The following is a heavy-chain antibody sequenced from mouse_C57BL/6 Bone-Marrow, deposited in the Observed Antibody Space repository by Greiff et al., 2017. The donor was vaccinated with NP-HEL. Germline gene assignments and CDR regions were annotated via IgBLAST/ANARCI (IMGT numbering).Heavy chain of an antibody. J-gene: IGHJ4*01. D-gene: IGHD1-1*01. CDR2: IHPNSGST. CDR1: GYTFTSYW. Sequence: QVQLQQPGAELVKPGASVKLSCTASGYTFTSYWMHWVKQRPGQGLEWIGMIHPNSGSTNYNEKFKSQATLTVDKSSSTAYMQLSSLTSEDSAVYYGARGGTTGVARYAMDYWGQGTSVTVSS. CDR3: ARGGTTGVARYAMDY. V-gene: IGHV1-64*01.